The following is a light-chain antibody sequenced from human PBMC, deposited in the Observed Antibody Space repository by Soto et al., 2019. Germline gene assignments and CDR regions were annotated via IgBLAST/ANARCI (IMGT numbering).Light chain of an antibody. CDR3: SSYTSASTLV. CDR1: SSDVGGYNY. Sequence: QSALTQPASVSGSPGQSITISCTGTSSDVGGYNYVSWYQQHPGRAPKLMIYEVSNRPSGVADRFSGSKSGNTASLTIYGLQAEDDADYYGSSYTSASTLVFGTGTKLTVL. CDR2: EVS. V-gene: IGLV2-14*01. J-gene: IGLJ1*01.